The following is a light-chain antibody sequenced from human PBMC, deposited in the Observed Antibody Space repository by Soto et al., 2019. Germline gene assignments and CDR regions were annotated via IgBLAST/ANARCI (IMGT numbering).Light chain of an antibody. CDR1: QSITSE. CDR3: QQGHNWPLT. CDR2: GAS. Sequence: EIVMTQSAATLALSPGEIAALSCRASQSITSELAWYQQKPGQPPRLLIYGASTRATGVPARFTGSESGSEFTLTISGLQSEDFAVYYCQQGHNWPLTFGQGTRLEI. J-gene: IGKJ2*01. V-gene: IGKV3-15*01.